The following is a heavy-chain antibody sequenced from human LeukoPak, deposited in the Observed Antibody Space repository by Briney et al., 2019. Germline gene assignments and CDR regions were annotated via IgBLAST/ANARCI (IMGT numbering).Heavy chain of an antibody. CDR2: INISGSP. J-gene: IGHJ6*03. CDR3: ARHRYCSGGSCYSGAGYYYYYYMDV. Sequence: SSETQSLTCAVYGGSFSGYYWSWIRQPPGKGLEWIGEINISGSPTYNPSLKSRVTISVDTSKNQFSLKLSSVTAADTAVYYCARHRYCSGGSCYSGAGYYYYYYMDVWGKGTTVTISS. V-gene: IGHV4-34*01. CDR1: GGSFSGYY. D-gene: IGHD2-15*01.